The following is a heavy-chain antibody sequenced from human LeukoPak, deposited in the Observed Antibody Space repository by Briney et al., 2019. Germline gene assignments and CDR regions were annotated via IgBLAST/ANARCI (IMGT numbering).Heavy chain of an antibody. D-gene: IGHD3-3*02. CDR2: IHHSGST. CDR1: GFSISSDYS. CDR3: ARNGFRNFDWLDP. V-gene: IGHV4-38-2*01. Sequence: SETLSLTCGVSGFSISSDYSWAWIRQPPGKGLEWIGSIHHSGSTLYNSSPVSRVTISLDASKNQFSLLLTSVTAADTAVYYCARNGFRNFDWLDPWGQGTLVTVSS. J-gene: IGHJ5*02.